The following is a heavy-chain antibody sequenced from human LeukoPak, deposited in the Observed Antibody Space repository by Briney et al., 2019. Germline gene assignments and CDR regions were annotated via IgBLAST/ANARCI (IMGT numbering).Heavy chain of an antibody. J-gene: IGHJ5*02. D-gene: IGHD1-26*01. CDR2: IYPSGS. V-gene: IGHV4-4*07. CDR3: AKSSGSYRP. Sequence: SETLSLTCTVSGDSIGSNYWSWIRQPAGKGLEWIGRIYPSGSNYNPSLKSRVTISVDKSKNQFSLKLISVTAAGTAMYYCAKSSGSYRPWGQGTLVTVSS. CDR1: GDSIGSNY.